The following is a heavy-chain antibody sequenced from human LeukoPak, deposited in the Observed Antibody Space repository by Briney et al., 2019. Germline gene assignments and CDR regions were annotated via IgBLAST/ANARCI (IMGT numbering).Heavy chain of an antibody. CDR2: INPDTGGT. Sequence: ASVKVSCKASGYTFTGYYMHWVRQAPGQGLEWMGWINPDTGGTSYAQRFQGRVTMTRDTSISTAYMELSRLTSDDTAVYYCVRGGEVCSSTSCYRGHEYWGQGTLVTVSS. CDR1: GYTFTGYY. D-gene: IGHD2-2*01. CDR3: VRGGEVCSSTSCYRGHEY. V-gene: IGHV1-2*02. J-gene: IGHJ4*02.